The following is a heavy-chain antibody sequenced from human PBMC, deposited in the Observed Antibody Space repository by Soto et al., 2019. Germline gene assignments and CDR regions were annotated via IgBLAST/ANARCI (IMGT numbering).Heavy chain of an antibody. CDR1: GFTFSSYA. D-gene: IGHD3-10*01. Sequence: GGSLRLSCAASGFTFSSYAMSWVRQAPGKGLEWVSTISGSGGSTYYADSVKGRFTISRDNSKNTLYLQMNNLRAEDTAVYYCAKPWSGSGSYTYYYYGMDVWGPGTTVTVSS. CDR3: AKPWSGSGSYTYYYYGMDV. J-gene: IGHJ6*02. V-gene: IGHV3-23*01. CDR2: ISGSGGST.